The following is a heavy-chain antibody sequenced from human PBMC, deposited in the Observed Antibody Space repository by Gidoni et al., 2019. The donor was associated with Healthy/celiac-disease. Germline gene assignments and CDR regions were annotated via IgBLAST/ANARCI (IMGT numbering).Heavy chain of an antibody. CDR1: GCTLDDYA. V-gene: IGHV3-9*01. D-gene: IGHD3-22*01. Sequence: EVQLVESGGGLVQPGRSLRLFCAASGCTLDDYAMHWVREAPGKGLEWVSGISGNSGSIGYADSVKGRFTISRDNAKNSLYLQMNSLRAEDTALYYCAKGAITMIYDAFDIWGQGTMVTVSS. CDR2: ISGNSGSI. CDR3: AKGAITMIYDAFDI. J-gene: IGHJ3*02.